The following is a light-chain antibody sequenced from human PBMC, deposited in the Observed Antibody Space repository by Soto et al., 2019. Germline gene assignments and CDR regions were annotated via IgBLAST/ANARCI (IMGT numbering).Light chain of an antibody. Sequence: EIQMTQSPSSLSASVGDRVTIPWLASQSISSYLNWYQQKPGKAPKLLIYAASSLQSGVPSRFSGSGSGTDFTLTISSLQPEDFATYYCQQLNSYLITFGQGTRLEIK. CDR2: AAS. V-gene: IGKV1-39*01. J-gene: IGKJ5*01. CDR1: QSISSY. CDR3: QQLNSYLIT.